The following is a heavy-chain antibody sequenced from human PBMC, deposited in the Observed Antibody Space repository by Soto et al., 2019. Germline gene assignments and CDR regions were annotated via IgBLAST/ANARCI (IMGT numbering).Heavy chain of an antibody. Sequence: PSETLSLTCAVYGGSFSGYYWSWIRQPPGKGLEWIGEINHSGSTNYNPSLKSRVTISVDTSKNQFSLKLSSVTAADTAVYYCARARIVATTRDAFDIWGQGTMVTVSS. CDR1: GGSFSGYY. D-gene: IGHD5-12*01. J-gene: IGHJ3*02. V-gene: IGHV4-34*01. CDR2: INHSGST. CDR3: ARARIVATTRDAFDI.